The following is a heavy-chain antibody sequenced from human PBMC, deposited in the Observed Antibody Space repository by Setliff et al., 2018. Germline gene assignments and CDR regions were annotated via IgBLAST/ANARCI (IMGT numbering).Heavy chain of an antibody. V-gene: IGHV1-18*01. CDR3: ATRRAARSPLTG. CDR1: GYPFSSYG. CDR2: ISAYNGNT. J-gene: IGHJ4*02. D-gene: IGHD6-6*01. Sequence: ASVKVSCKASGYPFSSYGISWVRQAPGQGLEWMGWISAYNGNTNYAQKFQGRVTMTTDTSTSTGYMELRSLRPDDTAVYYCATRRAARSPLTGWGQGILVTVSS.